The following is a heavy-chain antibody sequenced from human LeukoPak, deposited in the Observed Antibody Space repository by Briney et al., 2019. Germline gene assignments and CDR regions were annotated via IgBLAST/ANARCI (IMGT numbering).Heavy chain of an antibody. Sequence: SETLSLTCTVSGGSISSSSYYWGWIRQPPGKGLEWIGSIYHSGSTYYNPSLKSRVTISVDTSKNQFSLKLSSVTAADTAVYYCARVRLGYYYDSSGYYVYFDYWGQGTLVTVSS. V-gene: IGHV4-39*07. D-gene: IGHD3-22*01. CDR2: IYHSGST. CDR1: GGSISSSSYY. J-gene: IGHJ4*02. CDR3: ARVRLGYYYDSSGYYVYFDY.